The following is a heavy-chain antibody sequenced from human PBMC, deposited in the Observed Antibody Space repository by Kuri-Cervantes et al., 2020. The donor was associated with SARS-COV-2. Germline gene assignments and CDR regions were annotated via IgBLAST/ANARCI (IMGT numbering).Heavy chain of an antibody. Sequence: SVKVSCKASGGTFSSYAISWVRQAPGQGLEWMGGIIPIFGTANYAQKFQGRVTITTDESTSTAYMELSSLRSEDTAVYYCARDWAYVDPGYFDYWGQGTLVTVSS. D-gene: IGHD3-10*02. V-gene: IGHV1-69*05. CDR1: GGTFSSYA. CDR2: IIPIFGTA. J-gene: IGHJ4*02. CDR3: ARDWAYVDPGYFDY.